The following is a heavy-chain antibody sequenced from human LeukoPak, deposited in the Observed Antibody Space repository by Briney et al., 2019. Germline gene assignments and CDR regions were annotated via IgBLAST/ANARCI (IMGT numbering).Heavy chain of an antibody. V-gene: IGHV3-23*01. D-gene: IGHD5-18*01. CDR3: AKDPIHGAKDY. CDR2: ISGSGGST. Sequence: GGSLRLSCAASGFTFSRYAMSWVRQAPGKGLEWVSAISGSGGSTYYEDSVRGRFTISRDNSKNTLYLQMNSLRAEDTAVYYCAKDPIHGAKDYWGQGTLVTVSS. CDR1: GFTFSRYA. J-gene: IGHJ4*02.